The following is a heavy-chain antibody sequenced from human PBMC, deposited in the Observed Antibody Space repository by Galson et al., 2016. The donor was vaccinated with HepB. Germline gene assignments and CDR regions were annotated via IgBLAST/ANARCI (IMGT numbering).Heavy chain of an antibody. V-gene: IGHV3-23*01. J-gene: IGHJ4*02. CDR1: GFVFSNFA. CDR3: AKERLVRRIFDH. D-gene: IGHD1-1*01. Sequence: SLRLSCAASGFVFSNFALSWVRQAPGKGLEWVASISTSRTTSYSDSVQGRFTISRANSNNTLYQQMNGLRAEDTAVYYCAKERLVRRIFDHWGQGTLLTVSS. CDR2: ISTSRTT.